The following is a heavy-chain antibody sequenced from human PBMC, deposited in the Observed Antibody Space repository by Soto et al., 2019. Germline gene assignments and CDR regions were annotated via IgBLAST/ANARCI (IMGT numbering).Heavy chain of an antibody. D-gene: IGHD3-3*01. CDR3: TRARDKPDTYDFWSGYYPHDAFDI. CDR2: IRSKANSYAT. V-gene: IGHV3-73*02. CDR1: GFTFSGSA. J-gene: IGHJ3*02. Sequence: EVQLVESGGGLVQPGGSLKLSCAASGFTFSGSAMHWVRQASGKGLEWVGRIRSKANSYATAYAASVKGRFTISRDDSKNTAYLQMNSQKTEDTAVYYCTRARDKPDTYDFWSGYYPHDAFDIWGQGTMVTVSS.